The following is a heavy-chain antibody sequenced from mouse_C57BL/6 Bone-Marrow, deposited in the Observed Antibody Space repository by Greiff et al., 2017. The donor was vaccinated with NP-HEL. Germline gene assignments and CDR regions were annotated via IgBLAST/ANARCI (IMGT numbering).Heavy chain of an antibody. D-gene: IGHD2-4*01. Sequence: EVQLQQSGAELVRPGASVKLSCTASGFNIKDDYMHWVKQRPEQGLEWIGWIDPENGDTESASKFQGKATITADTSSNTAYLQLSSLTSEDTAVYYCTPLYDYPFAYWGQGTLVTVSA. CDR3: TPLYDYPFAY. J-gene: IGHJ3*01. CDR1: GFNIKDDY. V-gene: IGHV14-4*01. CDR2: IDPENGDT.